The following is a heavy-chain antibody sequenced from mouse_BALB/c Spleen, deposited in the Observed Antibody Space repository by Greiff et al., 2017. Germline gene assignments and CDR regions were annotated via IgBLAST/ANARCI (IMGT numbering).Heavy chain of an antibody. V-gene: IGHV1S29*02. J-gene: IGHJ3*01. CDR2: IYPYNGGT. CDR3: ARDSVYYDYDKRFAY. Sequence: EVKLMESGPELVKPGASVKISCKASGYTFTDYNMHWVKQSHGKSLEWIGYIYPYNGGTGYNQKFKSKATLTVDNSSSTAYMELRSLTSEDSAVYYCARDSVYYDYDKRFAYWGQGTLVTVSA. CDR1: GYTFTDYN. D-gene: IGHD2-4*01.